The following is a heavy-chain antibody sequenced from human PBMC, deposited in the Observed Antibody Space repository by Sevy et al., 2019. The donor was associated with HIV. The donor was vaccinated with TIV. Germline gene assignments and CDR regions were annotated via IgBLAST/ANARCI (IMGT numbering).Heavy chain of an antibody. D-gene: IGHD3-3*01. Sequence: GGSLRLSCSASGFTFSGSALHWVRQAPGKGLEYVSVIGSSGSSAYYAESVRGRFTISRDNSKNTLYLQMRSLRAEDTAVYYCVKDSIFYDSSSGYRPFYYYGMDVWGQGTSVTVSS. CDR3: VKDSIFYDSSSGYRPFYYYGMDV. CDR2: IGSSGSSA. V-gene: IGHV3-64D*09. J-gene: IGHJ6*02. CDR1: GFTFSGSA.